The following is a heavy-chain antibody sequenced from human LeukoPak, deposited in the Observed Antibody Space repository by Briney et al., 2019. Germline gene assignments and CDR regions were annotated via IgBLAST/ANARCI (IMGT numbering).Heavy chain of an antibody. J-gene: IGHJ3*02. CDR3: ARAIPFRYLLGGDYYERSSHGFDI. Sequence: ASVKVSCEASGYTFTRHDVNWVRQATGQGLEWMGWINPNSKNTGYAQKFQGRVTLTTDTSTSTAYMELSSLDSEDTAVYYCARAIPFRYLLGGDYYERSSHGFDIWGQGTMITVSS. V-gene: IGHV1-8*01. CDR2: INPNSKNT. CDR1: GYTFTRHD. D-gene: IGHD2-21*02.